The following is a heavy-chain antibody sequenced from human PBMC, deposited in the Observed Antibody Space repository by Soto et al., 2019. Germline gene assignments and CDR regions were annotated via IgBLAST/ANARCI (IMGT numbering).Heavy chain of an antibody. D-gene: IGHD1-7*01. CDR3: AGPPELTRIYYYYGIDV. CDR1: GGTFSSYA. Sequence: VQLVQSGAEVKKPGSSVKVSCKASGGTFSSYAISWVRQAPGQGLEWMGGIIPIFGTANYAQKFQGRVTITADESTSTAYMELSSLRSEDTAVYYCAGPPELTRIYYYYGIDVWGQGTTVTVSS. J-gene: IGHJ6*02. V-gene: IGHV1-69*12. CDR2: IIPIFGTA.